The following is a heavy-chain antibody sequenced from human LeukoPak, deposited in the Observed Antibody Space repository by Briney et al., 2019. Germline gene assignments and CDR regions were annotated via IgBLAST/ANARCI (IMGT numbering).Heavy chain of an antibody. V-gene: IGHV4-4*07. CDR3: ARDRYDILTGYYPFDY. CDR2: IYTSGST. Sequence: SETLSLTCTVSGGSISSYYWSWIRQPAGKGLEWIGRIYTSGSTNYNPSPKSRVTMSVDTSKNQFSLKLSSVTAADTAVYYCARDRYDILTGYYPFDYWGQGTLVTVSS. J-gene: IGHJ4*02. D-gene: IGHD3-9*01. CDR1: GGSISSYY.